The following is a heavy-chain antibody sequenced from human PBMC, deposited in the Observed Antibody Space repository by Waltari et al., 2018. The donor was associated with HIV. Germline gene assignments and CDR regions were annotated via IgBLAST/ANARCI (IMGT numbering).Heavy chain of an antibody. V-gene: IGHV3-53*01. Sequence: EVQLVESGVGLIQRGGSLRLSCTASGFIVSSNYMSWVRQGPGKGLEWVSVIYSGGSTYYADSVKGRFTISRDNSKNTVYLQINNLRAEDTAVYYGARDVSGYFDYWGQGTLVTVSS. CDR2: IYSGGST. D-gene: IGHD1-26*01. CDR1: GFIVSSNY. CDR3: ARDVSGYFDY. J-gene: IGHJ4*02.